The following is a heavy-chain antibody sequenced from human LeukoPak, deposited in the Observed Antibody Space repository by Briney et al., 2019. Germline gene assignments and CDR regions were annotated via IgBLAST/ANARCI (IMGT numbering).Heavy chain of an antibody. CDR2: IYYSGST. D-gene: IGHD2-15*01. J-gene: IGHJ3*02. CDR3: ARLRGLGPSDAFDI. V-gene: IGHV4-39*02. CDR1: GFTFSNYD. Sequence: PGGSLRLSCAASGFTFSNYDMSWVRQPPGKGLEWIGSIYYSGSTYHNPSLKSRVTISVDTSKNHFSLKLSSVTAADTAVYYCARLRGLGPSDAFDIWGQGTMVTVSS.